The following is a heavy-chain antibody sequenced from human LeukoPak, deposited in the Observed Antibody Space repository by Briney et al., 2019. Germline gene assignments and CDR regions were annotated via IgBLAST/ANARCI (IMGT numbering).Heavy chain of an antibody. D-gene: IGHD1-26*01. CDR1: GYSFTSYW. Sequence: GESLNISCKGSGYSFTSYWIAWVRQMPGKGLGWMGIIYPSDSDTRYSPSFQGQVTISADTSISTAYLQWISLKASDTASYYCARPYTGSHHPFGYWGQGTLVTVSS. V-gene: IGHV5-51*01. CDR3: ARPYTGSHHPFGY. CDR2: IYPSDSDT. J-gene: IGHJ4*02.